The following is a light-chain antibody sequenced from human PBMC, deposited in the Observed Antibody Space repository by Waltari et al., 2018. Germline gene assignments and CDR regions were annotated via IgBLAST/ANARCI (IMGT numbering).Light chain of an antibody. CDR3: QHLNSYPLN. V-gene: IGKV1-9*01. J-gene: IGKJ4*01. CDR2: VAS. Sequence: DIYLTQSPSFLSASVGDRVTITCRASQDIHSYLAWYQLRPGQAPRLIIYVASKLQSGVPSRFSGSVTGTDFTLTISGLQPEDFATYYCQHLNSYPLNFGGGTKVEIK. CDR1: QDIHSY.